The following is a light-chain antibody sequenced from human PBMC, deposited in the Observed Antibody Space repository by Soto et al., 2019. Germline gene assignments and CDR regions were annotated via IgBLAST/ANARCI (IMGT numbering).Light chain of an antibody. J-gene: IGKJ4*01. CDR2: AAS. CDR1: QEISTF. Sequence: DIQMTKSPSSLSSSVGDRDTITCRASQEISTFLNWYQQKPGKAPRLLIYAASRLQSGVPARFSGSGAETDFTLTITSLQPEDFGIYYCQQSYATVRTFGGGTKVDIK. CDR3: QQSYATVRT. V-gene: IGKV1-39*01.